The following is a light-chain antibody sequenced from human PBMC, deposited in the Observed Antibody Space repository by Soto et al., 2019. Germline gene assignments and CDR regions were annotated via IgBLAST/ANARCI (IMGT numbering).Light chain of an antibody. J-gene: IGKJ1*01. CDR3: QQYGSSPS. CDR1: QRVVGGY. CDR2: DTS. Sequence: VLTQSPATLSLSPGDRVTLSCGASQRVVGGYFAWYQQKPGLAPRLIIYDTSVRASGIPDRISGSGSGTHFTLTISRLEPKDFAVYYCQQYGSSPSFGQGTKLEI. V-gene: IGKV3D-20*01.